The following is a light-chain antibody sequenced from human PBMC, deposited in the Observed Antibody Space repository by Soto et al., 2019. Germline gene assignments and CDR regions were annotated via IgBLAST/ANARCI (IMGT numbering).Light chain of an antibody. Sequence: PCTLAVSQGKSPPRACRASQGVGGTLAWYQQKPGQAPRLLIYGATNRATGIPDRFSGSGSGTDFTLTIISRGDAEFVAYYCQQNAIPTLTFGQGTRLEIK. CDR1: QGVGGT. V-gene: IGKV3D-15*01. CDR2: GAT. J-gene: IGKJ5*01. CDR3: QQNAIPTLT.